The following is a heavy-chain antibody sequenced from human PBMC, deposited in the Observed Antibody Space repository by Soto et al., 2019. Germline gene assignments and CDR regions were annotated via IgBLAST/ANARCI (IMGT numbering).Heavy chain of an antibody. D-gene: IGHD3-16*01. Sequence: LQESGPGLVKPSQTLSLTCAVSGDSISSGGHYWSWVRQHPGKGLEWIGYIYNNGPTYFNPXXXXRGTISVDTSKNEFSLKVTSVTAADTAVYYCARDGAVPYGMDVWGHGTAVTVSS. CDR1: GDSISSGGHY. CDR2: IYNNGPT. V-gene: IGHV4-31*11. CDR3: ARDGAVPYGMDV. J-gene: IGHJ6*02.